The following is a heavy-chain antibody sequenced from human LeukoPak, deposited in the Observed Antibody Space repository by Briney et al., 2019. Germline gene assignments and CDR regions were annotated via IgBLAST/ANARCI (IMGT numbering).Heavy chain of an antibody. CDR2: IKQDGSEK. Sequence: GGSLRLSCAASGFTLSSYSMNWVRQAPGKGLEWVANIKQDGSEKYYVDSVKGRFTISRDNAKNSLYLQMNSLRAEDTAVYYCASQSYARFDPWGQGTLVTVSS. CDR1: GFTLSSYS. J-gene: IGHJ5*02. CDR3: ASQSYARFDP. V-gene: IGHV3-7*01. D-gene: IGHD3-16*01.